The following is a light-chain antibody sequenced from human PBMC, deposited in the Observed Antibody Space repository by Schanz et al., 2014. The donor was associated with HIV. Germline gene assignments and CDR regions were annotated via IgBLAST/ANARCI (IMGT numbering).Light chain of an antibody. J-gene: IGLJ2*01. Sequence: QSVLTQSPSVSAAPGQKVTISCSGSSSNIGNNYVSWYQQLPGTAPKLLIYDNNKRPSGIPDRFSGSKSATSATLGITGLQTGDEADYYCATWDTFLNGVVFGGGTKLTV. V-gene: IGLV1-51*01. CDR2: DNN. CDR3: ATWDTFLNGVV. CDR1: SSNIGNNY.